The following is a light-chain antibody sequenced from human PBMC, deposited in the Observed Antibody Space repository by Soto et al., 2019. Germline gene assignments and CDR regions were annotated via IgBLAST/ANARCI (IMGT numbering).Light chain of an antibody. CDR1: QSISSY. CDR3: QQSYSTPIT. J-gene: IGKJ5*01. CDR2: AAS. V-gene: IGKV1-39*01. Sequence: DIQMTQSPSSLSASVGDRVTITCRARQSISSYLNCYQQKPGKSPKLLIYAASSLQSGVPSRFSGSGSGTDFTLTISSLQPEDFATYYCQQSYSTPITFGQGTRLEIK.